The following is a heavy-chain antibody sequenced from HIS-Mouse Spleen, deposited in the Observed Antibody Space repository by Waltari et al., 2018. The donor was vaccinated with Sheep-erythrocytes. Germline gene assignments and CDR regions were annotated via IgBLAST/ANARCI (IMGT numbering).Heavy chain of an antibody. CDR3: ARGAKSSGETRIIDY. Sequence: EVQLVESGGGLVKPGGSLRLSCAASGFTFSSYSMNWVRQAPGKGMELVLSISSSSSYIYYADSVKGRFTISRDNAKNSLYLQMNSLRAEDTAVYYCARGAKSSGETRIIDYWGQGTLVTVSS. D-gene: IGHD7-27*01. CDR2: ISSSSSYI. J-gene: IGHJ4*02. V-gene: IGHV3-21*01. CDR1: GFTFSSYS.